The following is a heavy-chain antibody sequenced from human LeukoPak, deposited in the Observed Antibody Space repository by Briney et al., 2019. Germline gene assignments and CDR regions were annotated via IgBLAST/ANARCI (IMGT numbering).Heavy chain of an antibody. Sequence: SETLSLTCTVAGYSISNGYYWGWIRQPPGKGLEWIGRISHSGSTYYNPSLKRRVTISVDTSKNQFSLKLTSVTAADTAVYYCARDGGYCSSTSCLGVDYWGQGTLVTVSS. CDR2: ISHSGST. V-gene: IGHV4-38-2*02. J-gene: IGHJ4*02. CDR1: GYSISNGYY. CDR3: ARDGGYCSSTSCLGVDY. D-gene: IGHD2-2*01.